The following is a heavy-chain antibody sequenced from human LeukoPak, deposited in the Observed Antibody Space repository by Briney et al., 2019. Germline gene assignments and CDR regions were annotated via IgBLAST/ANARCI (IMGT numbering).Heavy chain of an antibody. D-gene: IGHD1-26*01. V-gene: IGHV3-21*01. J-gene: IGHJ4*02. CDR1: GFTFSSYS. CDR2: ISSSSSYI. CDR3: VGEREQSGDPNDY. Sequence: PGGSLRLSCAASGFTFSSYSMNWVRQAPGKGLEWVSSISSSSSYIYYADSVKGRFTISRDNAKNSLYLQMNSLRAEDTAVYYCVGEREQSGDPNDYWGQGTLVTVSS.